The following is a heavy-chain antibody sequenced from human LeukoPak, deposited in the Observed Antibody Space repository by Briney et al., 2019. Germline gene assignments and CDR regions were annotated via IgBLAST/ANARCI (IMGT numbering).Heavy chain of an antibody. CDR3: ARDRDYSFDY. J-gene: IGHJ4*02. D-gene: IGHD4-11*01. Sequence: GGSLRLSCAASGFIVTSNYISWVRQAPGKGLEWVAVIWYDGSNKYYVDSMKGRSTISRDNSKNTLYLQMNSLRAEDTAVYYCARDRDYSFDYWGQGTLVTVSS. V-gene: IGHV3-33*08. CDR1: GFIVTSNY. CDR2: IWYDGSNK.